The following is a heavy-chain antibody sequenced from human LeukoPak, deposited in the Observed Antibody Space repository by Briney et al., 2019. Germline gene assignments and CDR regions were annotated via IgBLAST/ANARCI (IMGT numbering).Heavy chain of an antibody. CDR1: GFTFSSYA. CDR3: AKTGSYYDSSGYYPFQH. V-gene: IGHV3-23*01. J-gene: IGHJ1*01. Sequence: GGSLRLSCAASGFTFSSYAMSWVRQAPGKGLEWVSAISGSGGSTYYADSVKGRFTISRDNSKNTLYLQMNSLRAEDTAVYYCAKTGSYYDSSGYYPFQHWGQGTLVTVSS. CDR2: ISGSGGST. D-gene: IGHD3-22*01.